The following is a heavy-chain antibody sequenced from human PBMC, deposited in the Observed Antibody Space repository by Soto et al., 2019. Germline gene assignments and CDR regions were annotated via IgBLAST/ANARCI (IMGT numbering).Heavy chain of an antibody. V-gene: IGHV3-30*18. Sequence: GGSLRLSCAASGFTFSSYGMHWVRQAPGKGLEWVAVISYDGSNKYYADSVKGRFTISRDNSKNTLYLQMNSLRAEDTAVYYCAKERYYDILTGYWLTEPDFDYWGQGTLVTVSS. D-gene: IGHD3-9*01. CDR2: ISYDGSNK. J-gene: IGHJ4*02. CDR3: AKERYYDILTGYWLTEPDFDY. CDR1: GFTFSSYG.